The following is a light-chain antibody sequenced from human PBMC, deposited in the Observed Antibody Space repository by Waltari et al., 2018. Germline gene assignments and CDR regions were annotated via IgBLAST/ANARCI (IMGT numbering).Light chain of an antibody. CDR2: YDD. CDR1: SSNIGHNS. Sequence: QSVLTQPPSVSGAPRQRLTISCPGSSSNIGHNSVTWYQQRTGTPPKLLIYYDDLLSSGVSDRFSGSKSGTSASLAIAGLQSEDEAHYYCAAWDASLSSWLFGGGTKLTVL. J-gene: IGLJ3*02. V-gene: IGLV1-36*01. CDR3: AAWDASLSSWL.